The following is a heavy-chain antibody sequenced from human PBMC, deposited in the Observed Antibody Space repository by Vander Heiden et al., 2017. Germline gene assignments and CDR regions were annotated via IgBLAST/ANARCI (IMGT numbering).Heavy chain of an antibody. CDR1: GGSISSGGSY. J-gene: IGHJ4*02. CDR2: IYDSGST. CDR3: ARDHGRATRE. V-gene: IGHV4-31*03. Sequence: QVQLQEPGSALVKPSQTLSLTCTVFGGSISSGGSYWRWPRQHPGKGLERIGYIYDSGSTYYNPSLKSRVTISEDTSKNKFSLKVSSVTAADTAVYYCARDHGRATREWGQGTLVTVSS. D-gene: IGHD5-12*01.